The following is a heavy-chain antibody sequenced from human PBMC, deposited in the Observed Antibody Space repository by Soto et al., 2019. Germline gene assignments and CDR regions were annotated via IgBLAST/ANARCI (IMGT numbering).Heavy chain of an antibody. CDR3: ARDRWEFQLFYYGLDV. Sequence: GGSLRLSCAASGFTFSNYGMHWVRQAPGKGLEWVAIIWYDGSNDYYVDSVKGRFTISRDNSKNPLSLQMNSLRAEDTAVYYCARDRWEFQLFYYGLDVWGQGTTVTVSS. D-gene: IGHD1-26*01. J-gene: IGHJ6*02. CDR1: GFTFSNYG. V-gene: IGHV3-33*01. CDR2: IWYDGSND.